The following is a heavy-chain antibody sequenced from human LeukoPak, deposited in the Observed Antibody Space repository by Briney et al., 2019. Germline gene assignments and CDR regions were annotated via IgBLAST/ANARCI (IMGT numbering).Heavy chain of an antibody. Sequence: SQTLSLTCAISGDSVSSNSAAWNWIRQSPSRGLEWLGRTYYRSKWYNDYAGSVKSRITINPDTSNNQFSLQLNSVTPEDTAVYYCARDPRSSSWYDWYFDLWGRGTLVTVSS. J-gene: IGHJ2*01. D-gene: IGHD6-13*01. V-gene: IGHV6-1*01. CDR1: GDSVSSNSAA. CDR2: TYYRSKWYN. CDR3: ARDPRSSSWYDWYFDL.